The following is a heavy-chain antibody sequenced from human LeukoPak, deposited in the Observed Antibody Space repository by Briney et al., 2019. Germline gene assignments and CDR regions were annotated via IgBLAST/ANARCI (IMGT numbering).Heavy chain of an antibody. V-gene: IGHV3-74*01. CDR1: GFSFSYHW. J-gene: IGHJ4*02. CDR2: INRDGSTT. CDR3: TTLAGPFDY. D-gene: IGHD2-15*01. Sequence: GGSLRLSCATCGFSFSYHWMHGVRQAPGRGLVGVSRINRDGSTTNYADSVKGRFTISRDNAKNTLFLHMNSPRGEDTAVYYCTTLAGPFDYWGQGTLVTVSS.